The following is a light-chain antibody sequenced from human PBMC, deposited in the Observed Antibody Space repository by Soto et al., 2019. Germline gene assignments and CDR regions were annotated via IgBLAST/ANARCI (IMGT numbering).Light chain of an antibody. CDR2: GGN. V-gene: IGLV1-40*01. Sequence: QSGLTQPPSVSGAPGQTVTISCTGSSSNIGAPYDVHWYQHLPGTAPKLLIYGGNNRPSGVPDRFSGSRSGTSASLDITGLQAEDAPAYFRQSYDMSVNTYVFGSGSKVTVL. J-gene: IGLJ1*01. CDR1: SSNIGAPYD. CDR3: QSYDMSVNTYV.